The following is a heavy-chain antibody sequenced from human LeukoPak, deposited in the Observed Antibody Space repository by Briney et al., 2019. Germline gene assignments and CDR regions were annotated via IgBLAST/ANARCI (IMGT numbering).Heavy chain of an antibody. Sequence: SGTLSLTCAVSGGSINSDDWWSWVRQSPGQGLEWIGAIYHRSGTPTYNPSLKSRVTISVDKSKNQFSLNLSSVTAADTAVYFCAGGGNWRLDPWGQGTLVTVSS. CDR1: GGSINSDDW. CDR2: IYHRSGTP. V-gene: IGHV4-4*02. CDR3: AGGGNWRLDP. J-gene: IGHJ5*02. D-gene: IGHD1-1*01.